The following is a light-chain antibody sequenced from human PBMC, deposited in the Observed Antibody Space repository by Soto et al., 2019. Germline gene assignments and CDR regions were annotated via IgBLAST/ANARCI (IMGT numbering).Light chain of an antibody. CDR1: QSVGNN. CDR3: QQHDSWPRT. CDR2: GAS. J-gene: IGKJ1*01. Sequence: EIGMKQYPTTLSVSPEETVTLSCRASQSVGNNLAWYQQKPGQAPRLLIHGASTRHSGIPGRFSGSGSGTEFTLTISSLQSEDFAVYYCQQHDSWPRTFGQGTKVDIK. V-gene: IGKV3-15*01.